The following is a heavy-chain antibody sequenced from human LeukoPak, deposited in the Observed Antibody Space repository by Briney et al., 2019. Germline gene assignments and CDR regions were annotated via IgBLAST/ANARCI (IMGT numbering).Heavy chain of an antibody. J-gene: IGHJ3*02. CDR2: MNPNSGGT. Sequence: WASVKVSCKASGYTFTSYDINWVRQATGQGLEWMGWMNPNSGGTNYAQKFQGRVTMTRDTSISTAYMELSRLRSDDTAVYYCARDRGLGMIVALPHDALDIWGQGTMVTVSS. CDR1: GYTFTSYD. D-gene: IGHD3-22*01. V-gene: IGHV1-2*02. CDR3: ARDRGLGMIVALPHDALDI.